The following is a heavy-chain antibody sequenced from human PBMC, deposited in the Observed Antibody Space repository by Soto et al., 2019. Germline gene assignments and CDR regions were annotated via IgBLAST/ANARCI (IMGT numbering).Heavy chain of an antibody. D-gene: IGHD5-18*01. Sequence: QVQLQESGPGLVKPSQTLSLTCTVSGGSISSGGYYWSWIRQHPGKGLEWIGYIYYSGSTYYNPSLKCRVTISVDTAKNQYSLKLSSVTAADTTEYYCARAVETRWGYYYYGMDVWGQGTTVTVSS. J-gene: IGHJ6*02. CDR2: IYYSGST. CDR3: ARAVETRWGYYYYGMDV. V-gene: IGHV4-31*03. CDR1: GGSISSGGYY.